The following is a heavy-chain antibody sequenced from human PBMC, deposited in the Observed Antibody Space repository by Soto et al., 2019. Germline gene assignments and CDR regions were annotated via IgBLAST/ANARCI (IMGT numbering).Heavy chain of an antibody. Sequence: ASVKVSCKASGYTFTSYYMHWVRQAPGQGLEWMGIINPSGGSTSYAQKFQGRVTMTRDTSTSTVYMELSSLRSEDTAVYYCARGGSHYEDQSWFDPWGQGTLVTISS. D-gene: IGHD1-26*01. CDR3: ARGGSHYEDQSWFDP. CDR1: GYTFTSYY. CDR2: INPSGGST. V-gene: IGHV1-46*01. J-gene: IGHJ5*02.